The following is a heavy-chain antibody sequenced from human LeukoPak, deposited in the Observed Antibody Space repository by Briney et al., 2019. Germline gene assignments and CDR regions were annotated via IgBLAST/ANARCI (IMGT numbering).Heavy chain of an antibody. J-gene: IGHJ4*02. CDR1: GFTFSSYG. CDR2: ISYDGSNK. CDR3: AKDLEGS. V-gene: IGHV3-30*18. Sequence: GGSLRLSCAASGFTFSSYGMHWVRQAPGKGLEWVAVISYDGSNKYYADSVKGRFTISRNNSKNTLFLQMNSLRAEDTAVYYCAKDLEGSWGQGTLVTVSS.